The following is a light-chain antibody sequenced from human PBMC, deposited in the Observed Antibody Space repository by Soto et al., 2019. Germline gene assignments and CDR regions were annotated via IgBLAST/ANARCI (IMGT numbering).Light chain of an antibody. CDR2: AAS. J-gene: IGKJ2*01. Sequence: DIQMTQSPPSVSASVGDRVTITCRASPGISSWLAWYQQKPGKAHKLLIYAASSLQSGVPPRFSGSGSGTDFTLTISSLQPEDFETYYCQQANSFPYTFGQGTKLEIK. V-gene: IGKV1-12*01. CDR1: PGISSW. CDR3: QQANSFPYT.